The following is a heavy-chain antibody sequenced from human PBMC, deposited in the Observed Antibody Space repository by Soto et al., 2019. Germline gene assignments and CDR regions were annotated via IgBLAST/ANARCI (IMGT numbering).Heavy chain of an antibody. CDR1: GGSISSGGYS. CDR2: IYHSGST. Sequence: SETLSLTCAVSGGSISSGGYSWSWIRQPPGKGLEWIGYIYHSGSTYYNPSLKSRVTISVDRSKNQFSLKLSSVTAADTAVYYCFCEYNVFPGGYFYYWGKGSLVPVSS. D-gene: IGHD1-1*01. V-gene: IGHV4-30-2*01. J-gene: IGHJ4*02. CDR3: FCEYNVFPGGYFYY.